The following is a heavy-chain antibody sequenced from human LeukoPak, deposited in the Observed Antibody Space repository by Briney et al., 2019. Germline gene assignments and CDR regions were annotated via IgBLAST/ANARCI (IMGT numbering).Heavy chain of an antibody. J-gene: IGHJ6*03. CDR1: GFTFSSYG. D-gene: IGHD1-26*01. CDR3: AKDARSGSYGPGYYYYYMDV. V-gene: IGHV3-30*18. Sequence: GGSLRLSCAASGFTFSSYGMHWVRQAPGKGLEWVAVISYDGSNKYYADSVKGRFTISRDNSKNTLHLQMNSLRAEDTAVYYCAKDARSGSYGPGYYYYYMDVWGKGTTVTVSS. CDR2: ISYDGSNK.